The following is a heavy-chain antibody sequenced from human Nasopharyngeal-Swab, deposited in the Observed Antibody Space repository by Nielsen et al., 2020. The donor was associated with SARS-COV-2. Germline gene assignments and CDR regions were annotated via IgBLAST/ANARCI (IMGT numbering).Heavy chain of an antibody. CDR2: INPSGGST. J-gene: IGHJ2*01. Sequence: WVGQAPGQGPEWMGIINPSGGSTSSAQKFQGRVTMTRDTSTSTVYMELSSLRSEDTAVYYCARELHSSGWGTPHWYFDLWGRGTLVTVSS. V-gene: IGHV1-46*01. CDR3: ARELHSSGWGTPHWYFDL. D-gene: IGHD6-19*01.